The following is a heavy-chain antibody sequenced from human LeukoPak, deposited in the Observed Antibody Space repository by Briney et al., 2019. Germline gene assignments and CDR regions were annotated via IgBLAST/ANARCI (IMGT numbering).Heavy chain of an antibody. CDR2: ISYDGSNK. CDR3: ARVEAVYYYGSASPYSPY. V-gene: IGHV3-30*04. J-gene: IGHJ4*02. CDR1: GFTFSSYA. Sequence: GGSLRLSCAASGFTFSSYAMHWVRQAPGKGLEWVAVISYDGSNKYYADSVRGRFTISRDNSKNTLYLQMNSLRPEDTAVYYCARVEAVYYYGSASPYSPYWGQGTLVTVSS. D-gene: IGHD3-10*01.